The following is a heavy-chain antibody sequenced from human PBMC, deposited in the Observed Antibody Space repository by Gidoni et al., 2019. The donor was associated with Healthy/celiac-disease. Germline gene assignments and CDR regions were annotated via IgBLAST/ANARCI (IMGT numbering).Heavy chain of an antibody. J-gene: IGHJ6*02. CDR1: GFTFRSYA. V-gene: IGHV3-23*01. Sequence: EVQLLESGGGLVQPGGSLRLSCAASGFTFRSYAMSWFRQAPGKGLEWVSAISGSGGSTYYADSVKGRFTISRDNSKNTLYLQMNSLRAEDTAVYYCAKDTYSSSWYGLGYYYYGMDVWGQGTTVTVSS. CDR3: AKDTYSSSWYGLGYYYYGMDV. D-gene: IGHD6-13*01. CDR2: ISGSGGST.